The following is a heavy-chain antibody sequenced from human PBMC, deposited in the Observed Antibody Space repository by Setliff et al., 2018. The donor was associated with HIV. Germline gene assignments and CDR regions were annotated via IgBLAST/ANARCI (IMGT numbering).Heavy chain of an antibody. J-gene: IGHJ3*02. CDR3: AKDGDYSNWDYDAFDI. CDR2: ISVSGGST. V-gene: IGHV3-23*01. CDR1: EFTFSSYA. Sequence: PGGSLRLSCAASEFTFSSYAMSWVRQAPGKGLEWVSSISVSGGSTYYADSVKGRFTISRDNSKNTLYLQVNSLRAKDAAVYYCAKDGDYSNWDYDAFDIWGQGTMVTVSS. D-gene: IGHD1-7*01.